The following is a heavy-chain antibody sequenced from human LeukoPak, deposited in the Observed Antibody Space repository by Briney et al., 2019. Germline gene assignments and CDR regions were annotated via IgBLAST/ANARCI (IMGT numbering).Heavy chain of an antibody. CDR2: IHDSGST. V-gene: IGHV4-59*01. CDR1: GDSLSGDY. Sequence: SETLSLTCTVPGDSLSGDYWNWSRQPPGRGLEWIGNIHDSGSTNYNPSLKSRVTISVDTSKNQFSLKLSSVTAADTAMYYCVSQGFWVQGTLVTVSS. CDR3: VSQGF. J-gene: IGHJ4*02.